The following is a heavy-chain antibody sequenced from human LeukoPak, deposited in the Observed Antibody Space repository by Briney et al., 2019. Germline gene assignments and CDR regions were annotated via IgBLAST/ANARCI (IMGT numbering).Heavy chain of an antibody. Sequence: QPGGSLRLSCAASGFTFSTYSMNWVRQAPGKGLEWVSTISGSGGNTYYADSVKGRFTISRDNSKNTLYLQMNSLRAEDTALYYCAKGLGYCSGGSCSYAFDIWGQGTMVTVSS. V-gene: IGHV3-23*01. J-gene: IGHJ3*02. CDR2: ISGSGGNT. CDR1: GFTFSTYS. D-gene: IGHD2-15*01. CDR3: AKGLGYCSGGSCSYAFDI.